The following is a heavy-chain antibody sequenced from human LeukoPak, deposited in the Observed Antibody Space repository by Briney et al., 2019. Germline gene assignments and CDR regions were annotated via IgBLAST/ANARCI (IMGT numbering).Heavy chain of an antibody. D-gene: IGHD3-22*01. Sequence: SETLSLTCTVSGGSISSGGSIGSFYWSWIRQPAGKGLEWIGRIDAGGSTNYNPSLRGRVTISVDTSKNQFSLRLISVTAADTAFYYCARGGSNGYNWFDPWGQGTLVTVSS. V-gene: IGHV4-61*02. CDR1: GGSISSGGSIGSFY. CDR2: IDAGGST. CDR3: ARGGSNGYNWFDP. J-gene: IGHJ5*02.